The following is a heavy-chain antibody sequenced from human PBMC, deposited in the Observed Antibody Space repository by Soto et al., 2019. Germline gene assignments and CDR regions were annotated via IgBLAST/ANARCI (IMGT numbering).Heavy chain of an antibody. D-gene: IGHD1-7*01. Sequence: ASVKVSCKASGYTFTDSYIHWVRQAPGQGLEWMGWINPNSDGTNYAQKFQGRATMTSDTSISTVYLEVHRLRSVDTAVYYCARERNWIYVPDYWGQGTLVTVTS. CDR1: GYTFTDSY. CDR3: ARERNWIYVPDY. V-gene: IGHV1-2*02. CDR2: INPNSDGT. J-gene: IGHJ4*02.